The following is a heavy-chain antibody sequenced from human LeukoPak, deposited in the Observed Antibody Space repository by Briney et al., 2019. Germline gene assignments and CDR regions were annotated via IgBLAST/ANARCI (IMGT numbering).Heavy chain of an antibody. CDR2: ISSSGSTI. J-gene: IGHJ6*04. D-gene: IGHD3-10*02. Sequence: GGSLRLSCAASGFTFTRYWMSWVRQAPGKGLEWVSYISSSGSTIYYADSVKGRFTISRDNAKNSLYLQMNSLRAEDTAVYYCAELGITMIGGVWGKGTTVTISS. CDR1: GFTFTRYW. V-gene: IGHV3-48*03. CDR3: AELGITMIGGV.